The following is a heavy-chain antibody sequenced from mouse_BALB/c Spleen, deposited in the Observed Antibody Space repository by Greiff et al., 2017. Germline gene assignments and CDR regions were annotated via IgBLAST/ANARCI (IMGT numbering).Heavy chain of an antibody. Sequence: QVQLQQSGPELVKPGASVKMSCKASGYTFTDYVISWVKQRTGQGLEWIGEIYPGSGSTYYNEKFKGKATLTADKSSTTAYMQLSSLTSEDSAVYFCRKTMAQGYCLDYWGQGTTVTVSS. CDR2: IYPGSGST. CDR1: GYTFTDYV. CDR3: RKTMAQGYCLDY. V-gene: IGHV1-81*01. D-gene: IGHD1-1*02. J-gene: IGHJ2*01.